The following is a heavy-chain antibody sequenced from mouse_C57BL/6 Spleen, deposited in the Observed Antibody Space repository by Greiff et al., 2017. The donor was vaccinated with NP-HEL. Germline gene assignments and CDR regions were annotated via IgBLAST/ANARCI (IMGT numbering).Heavy chain of an antibody. Sequence: EVQLVESGGGLVQPGGSMKLSCVASGFTFSNYWMNWVRQSPEKGLEWVAQIRLKSDNYATHYAESVKGRFTISRDDSKSSVYLQMNNLRAEDTGIYYCTNGNYERVYYYAMDYWGQGTSVTVSS. CDR2: IRLKSDNYAT. V-gene: IGHV6-3*01. CDR1: GFTFSNYW. CDR3: TNGNYERVYYYAMDY. J-gene: IGHJ4*01. D-gene: IGHD2-1*01.